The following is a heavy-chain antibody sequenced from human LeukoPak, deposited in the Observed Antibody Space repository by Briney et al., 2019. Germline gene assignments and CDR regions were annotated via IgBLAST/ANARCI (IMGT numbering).Heavy chain of an antibody. Sequence: GGSLRLSCAASGFTFSSYSMNWVRQAPGKGREWVSYISSSSSTIYYADSVKGRFTISRDNAKNSLYLQMNSLRAEDTAVYYCARDRYYDHLDYWGQGTLVTVSS. CDR2: ISSSSSTI. D-gene: IGHD3-22*01. J-gene: IGHJ4*02. CDR1: GFTFSSYS. CDR3: ARDRYYDHLDY. V-gene: IGHV3-48*01.